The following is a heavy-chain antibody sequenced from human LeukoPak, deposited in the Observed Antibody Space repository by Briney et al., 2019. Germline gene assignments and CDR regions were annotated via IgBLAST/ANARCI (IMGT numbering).Heavy chain of an antibody. V-gene: IGHV4-39*01. CDR3: ARALGYCSGGSCTRGYNWFDP. D-gene: IGHD2-15*01. J-gene: IGHJ5*02. Sequence: SETLSLTCAVSGVSIRNSSFYWGWIRQPPGKGLEWIASIYSTGTTYYNPSIKSRITIFVDTSKNQVSLKLRSVTAADTAVYYCARALGYCSGGSCTRGYNWFDPWGQGTLVTVPS. CDR1: GVSIRNSSFY. CDR2: IYSTGTT.